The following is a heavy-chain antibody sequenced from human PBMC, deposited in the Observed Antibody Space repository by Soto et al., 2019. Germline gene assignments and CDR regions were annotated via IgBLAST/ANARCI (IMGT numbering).Heavy chain of an antibody. V-gene: IGHV4-4*02. Sequence: QVQLQESGPGLVKPSGTLSLTCAVSGDSISSSNWWSWVRQPPGKGLEWIGEISHSGSTNYNPSLKSRVTXSXAXXKNQFSLKLSSVTAADTAMYYCARVRALTVGPFDIWGQGTMVTVSS. J-gene: IGHJ3*02. CDR1: GDSISSSNW. CDR2: ISHSGST. D-gene: IGHD3-9*01. CDR3: ARVRALTVGPFDI.